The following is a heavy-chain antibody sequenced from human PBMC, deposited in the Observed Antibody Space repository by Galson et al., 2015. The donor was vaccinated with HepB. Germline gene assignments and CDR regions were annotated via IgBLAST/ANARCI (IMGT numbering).Heavy chain of an antibody. CDR3: VRHSLHWERGSRTYVPREGFNY. D-gene: IGHD5-12*01. CDR2: TDQDGIQK. CDR1: GFGFSFFA. Sequence: SLRLSCAASGFGFSFFAMSWIRQAPGKGLEWVAKTDQDGIQKYYADSVKGRFTISRDNAQNSLYLQMNSLRVDDTAIYYCVRHSLHWERGSRTYVPREGFNYWGQGTLVTVFS. V-gene: IGHV3-7*01. J-gene: IGHJ4*02.